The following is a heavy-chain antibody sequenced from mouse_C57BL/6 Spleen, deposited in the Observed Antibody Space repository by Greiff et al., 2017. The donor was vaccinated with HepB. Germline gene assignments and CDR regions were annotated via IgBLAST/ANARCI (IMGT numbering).Heavy chain of an antibody. V-gene: IGHV1-26*01. CDR2: INPNNGGT. CDR3: ARRGTYYGSSPFAY. J-gene: IGHJ3*01. D-gene: IGHD1-1*01. Sequence: EVQLQQSGPELVKPGASVKISCKASGYTFTDYYMNWVKQSHGKSLEWIGDINPNNGGTSYNQKFKGKATLTVDKSSSTAYMELRSLTSEDSAVYYCARRGTYYGSSPFAYWGQGTLVTVSA. CDR1: GYTFTDYY.